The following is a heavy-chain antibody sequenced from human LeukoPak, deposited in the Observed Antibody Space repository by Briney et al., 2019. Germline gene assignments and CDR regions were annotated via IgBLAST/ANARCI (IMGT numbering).Heavy chain of an antibody. CDR1: GFTFSKAW. D-gene: IGHD4-23*01. CDR3: TSSGSRWDYFDY. J-gene: IGHJ4*02. Sequence: GGSLRLSCAASGFTFSKAWMIWVRQPPGKGLEWVARIKTKPEGGTTDYPTPVKGRFTISRDDSKNTLYLQMNSLKPEDTAVYYCTSSGSRWDYFDYWGQGTLATVSS. CDR2: IKTKPEGGTT. V-gene: IGHV3-15*05.